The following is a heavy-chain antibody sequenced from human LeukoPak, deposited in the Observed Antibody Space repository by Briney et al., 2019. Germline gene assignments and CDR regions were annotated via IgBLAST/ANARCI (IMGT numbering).Heavy chain of an antibody. CDR2: ISSSSSYI. D-gene: IGHD6-19*01. CDR3: ARSSGWYVHDY. V-gene: IGHV3-21*01. J-gene: IGHJ4*02. Sequence: GGSLRLSCAASGFIFSSYSMNWVRQAPGKGLEWASSISSSSSYIYYADSVKGRFTISRDNAKNSLYLQMNSLRAEDTAVYYCARSSGWYVHDYWGQGTLVTVSS. CDR1: GFIFSSYS.